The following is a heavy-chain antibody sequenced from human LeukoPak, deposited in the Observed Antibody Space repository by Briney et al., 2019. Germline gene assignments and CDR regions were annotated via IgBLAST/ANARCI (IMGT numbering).Heavy chain of an antibody. Sequence: SETLSLTCTVSGGSISSYYWSWIRQPAGKGLEWIGRIYTSGSTNYNPSLKSRVTMSVDTSKNQFSLKLSSVTAADTAVYYCARTHYGSGSYSLDYWGQGTLVTVSS. CDR1: GGSISSYY. J-gene: IGHJ4*02. CDR3: ARTHYGSGSYSLDY. V-gene: IGHV4-4*07. D-gene: IGHD3-10*01. CDR2: IYTSGST.